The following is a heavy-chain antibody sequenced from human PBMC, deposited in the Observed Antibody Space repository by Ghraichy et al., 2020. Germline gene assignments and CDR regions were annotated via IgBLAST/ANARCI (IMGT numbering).Heavy chain of an antibody. CDR2: IYYSGST. CDR1: GGSISSYY. D-gene: IGHD1-26*01. V-gene: IGHV4-59*01. Sequence: SETLSLTCTVSGGSISSYYWSWIRQPPGKGLEWIGYIYYSGSTNYNPSLKSRVTISVDTSKNQFSLKLSSVTAADTAVYYCARGYSGSYRTFDYWGQGTLVTVSS. CDR3: ARGYSGSYRTFDY. J-gene: IGHJ4*02.